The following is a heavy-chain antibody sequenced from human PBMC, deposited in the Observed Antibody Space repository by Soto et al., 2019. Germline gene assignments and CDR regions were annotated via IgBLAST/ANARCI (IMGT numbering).Heavy chain of an antibody. CDR3: ATCYGSGTDCQEDYLAF. CDR2: VKRKTNGGTT. D-gene: IGHD3-10*01. CDR1: GFTFTNAW. J-gene: IGHJ4*02. V-gene: IGHV3-15*01. Sequence: GGSLRLSCAASGFTFTNAWMSWVRQAPGKGPEWVGRVKRKTNGGTTDYAAPVKDRFNISRDDSRNTLYLQMNNLKTEDTAVYYCATCYGSGTDCQEDYLAFWGQGTPVTVSS.